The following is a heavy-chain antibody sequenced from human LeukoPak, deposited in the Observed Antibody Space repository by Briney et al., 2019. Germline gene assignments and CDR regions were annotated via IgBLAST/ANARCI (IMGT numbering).Heavy chain of an antibody. J-gene: IGHJ4*02. V-gene: IGHV1-18*01. CDR2: ISGYNGKT. D-gene: IGHD4-17*01. CDR3: ARASGDYEGDLDY. Sequence: ASLKVSCKTSGYTFTHYVISWVRQAPGQGLEWMGWISGYNGKTNYAQKLQDRVTMTTDTSTSTAYMELRSLRSDDTAVYYCARASGDYEGDLDYWGQGTLVTVSS. CDR1: GYTFTHYV.